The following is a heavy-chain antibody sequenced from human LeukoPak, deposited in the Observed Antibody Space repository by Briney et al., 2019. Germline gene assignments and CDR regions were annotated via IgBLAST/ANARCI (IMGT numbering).Heavy chain of an antibody. J-gene: IGHJ4*02. Sequence: ASVKVSCKASGYTFTSYGISWVRQAPGQGLGWMGWISAYNGNTNYAQKLQGRVTMTTDTSTSTAYMELRSLRSDDTAVYYCARELRITMVRGVIIKGRSFDYCGQGTLVTVSS. CDR2: ISAYNGNT. V-gene: IGHV1-18*01. D-gene: IGHD3-10*01. CDR1: GYTFTSYG. CDR3: ARELRITMVRGVIIKGRSFDY.